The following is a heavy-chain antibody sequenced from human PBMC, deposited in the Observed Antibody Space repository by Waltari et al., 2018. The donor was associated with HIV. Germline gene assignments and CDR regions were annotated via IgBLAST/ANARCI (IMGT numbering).Heavy chain of an antibody. J-gene: IGHJ5*02. V-gene: IGHV4-59*01. Sequence: QVQLQESGPGLVKPSETLSLTCTVSGGSFNSYPWTWIRQPPGKGLEWIGYIYYTGRTNCNPSLKGRVTISVDTSKNQFSLKLSSVTAADTAVYYCARVLFAVGSNWFDPWGQGTLVTVSS. CDR1: GGSFNSYP. CDR3: ARVLFAVGSNWFDP. CDR2: IYYTGRT. D-gene: IGHD1-26*01.